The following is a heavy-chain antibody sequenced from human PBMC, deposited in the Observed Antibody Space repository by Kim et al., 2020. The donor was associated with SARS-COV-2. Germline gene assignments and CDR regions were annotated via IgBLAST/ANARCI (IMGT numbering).Heavy chain of an antibody. CDR2: IYPGDSDT. D-gene: IGHD6-13*01. CDR1: GYSFTSYW. CDR3: ARSSAAAAGTNGMDV. J-gene: IGHJ6*02. Sequence: GESLKISCKGSGYSFTSYWIGWVRQMPGKGLEWMGIIYPGDSDTRYSPSFQGQVTISADKSISTASLQWSSLKASDTAMYYCARSSAAAAGTNGMDVWGQGTTLTVSS. V-gene: IGHV5-51*01.